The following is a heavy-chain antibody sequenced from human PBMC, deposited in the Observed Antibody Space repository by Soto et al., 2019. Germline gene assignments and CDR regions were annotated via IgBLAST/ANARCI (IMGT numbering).Heavy chain of an antibody. D-gene: IGHD1-26*01. Sequence: SETLSLTCSVSGASISSYFWSWIRQPPGKGLEWIACIHYTGNINYNPSLKSRVTISVDTSKNQFSLKVASATAADTAVYYCARHENGGTYPLDSWGKGILVT. CDR1: GASISSYF. CDR3: ARHENGGTYPLDS. J-gene: IGHJ4*02. CDR2: IHYTGNI. V-gene: IGHV4-59*08.